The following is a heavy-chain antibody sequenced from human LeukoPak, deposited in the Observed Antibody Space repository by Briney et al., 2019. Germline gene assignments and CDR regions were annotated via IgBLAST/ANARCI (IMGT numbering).Heavy chain of an antibody. CDR1: GGSNSSYY. D-gene: IGHD3-16*02. J-gene: IGHJ4*02. CDR2: LYYSGST. V-gene: IGHV4-59*01. CDR3: ARYVWGSYPTFEDY. Sequence: SETLSLTCTVSGGSNSSYYSSWLRQPPGKGLEWIGYLYYSGSTYYNPSLKSRVTISLEPSKNQFSLKLSSVTAADTAVYYCARYVWGSYPTFEDYWGQGTLVTVSS.